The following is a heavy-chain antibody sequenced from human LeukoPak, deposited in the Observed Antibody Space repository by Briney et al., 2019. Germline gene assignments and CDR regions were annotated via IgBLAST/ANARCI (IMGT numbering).Heavy chain of an antibody. CDR3: AMNYWDSSGYYPPRRNFDY. CDR2: INPSGGST. Sequence: ASVKVSCKASGYTFTSYYMHWVRQAPGQGLELMGIINPSGGSTSYAQKFQGRVTMTRDTSTSTVYMELSSLRSEDTAVYYCAMNYWDSSGYYPPRRNFDYWSQGTLVTVSS. V-gene: IGHV1-46*01. D-gene: IGHD3-22*01. CDR1: GYTFTSYY. J-gene: IGHJ4*02.